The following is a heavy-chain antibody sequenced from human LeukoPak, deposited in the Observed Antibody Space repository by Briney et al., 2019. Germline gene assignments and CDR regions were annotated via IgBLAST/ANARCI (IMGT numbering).Heavy chain of an antibody. J-gene: IGHJ4*02. D-gene: IGHD1-20*01. CDR3: ATVPISEITGTTKSFDY. Sequence: ASVKVSCKVSGYTLTELSMHWVRQAPGKGLEWMGGLDPEDGETIYAQKFQGRVTMTEDISTDTAYMELSSLRSEDTAVYYCATVPISEITGTTKSFDYWGQGTLVTVSS. CDR1: GYTLTELS. CDR2: LDPEDGET. V-gene: IGHV1-24*01.